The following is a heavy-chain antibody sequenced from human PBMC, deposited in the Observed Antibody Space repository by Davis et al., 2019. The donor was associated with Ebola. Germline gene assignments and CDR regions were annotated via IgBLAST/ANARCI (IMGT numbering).Heavy chain of an antibody. D-gene: IGHD1-26*01. CDR1: GFTFSSYG. Sequence: GESLKISCAASGFTFSSYGMHWVRQAPGKGLEWVAVISYDGSNKYYADSVKGRFTISRDNSKNSLYLQMNSLRAEDTAVYYCARDQLVGAFFDYWGQGTLVTVSS. J-gene: IGHJ4*02. CDR3: ARDQLVGAFFDY. V-gene: IGHV3-30*03. CDR2: ISYDGSNK.